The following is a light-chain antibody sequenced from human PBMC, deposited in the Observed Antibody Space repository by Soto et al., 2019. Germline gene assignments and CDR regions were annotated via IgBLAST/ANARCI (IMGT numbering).Light chain of an antibody. CDR2: EVS. CDR1: SSDVGGYNY. CDR3: SSYAGSHMGVV. J-gene: IGLJ1*01. Sequence: QSALTQPPSASGSPGQSVTISCPGTSSDVGGYNYVSWYQQHPGKAPKLMIYEVSKRPSGVPDRFSGSKSGNTASLTVSGLQAEDEADYYCSSYAGSHMGVVFGTGTKVTVL. V-gene: IGLV2-8*01.